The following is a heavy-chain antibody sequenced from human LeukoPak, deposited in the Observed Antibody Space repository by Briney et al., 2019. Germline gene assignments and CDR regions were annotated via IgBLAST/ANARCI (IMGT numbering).Heavy chain of an antibody. D-gene: IGHD3-16*01. CDR1: GFTVSSTY. CDR3: ARDMITFGGVTAFDY. CDR2: IYSGGST. Sequence: PGGSLRLSCAASGFTVSSTYMSWVRQAPGKGLEWVSIIYSGGSTYYADSVKGRFSISRDNSKNTQYLQMNSLRAEDTAVYYCARDMITFGGVTAFDYWGQGTLVTVSS. V-gene: IGHV3-66*02. J-gene: IGHJ4*02.